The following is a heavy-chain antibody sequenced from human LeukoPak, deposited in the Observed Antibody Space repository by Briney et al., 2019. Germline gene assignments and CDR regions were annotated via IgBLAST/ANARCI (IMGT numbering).Heavy chain of an antibody. CDR2: IIPIFGTA. Sequence: ASVKVSCKASGGTFSSYAINWVRQAPGQGLEWMGGIIPIFGTANYAQKFQDRVTITADESTSTAYMELSSLRSEDTAIYYCASRLYCSNTRCRNFPFAYWGQGTLVTVSS. D-gene: IGHD2-2*01. CDR3: ASRLYCSNTRCRNFPFAY. J-gene: IGHJ4*02. CDR1: GGTFSSYA. V-gene: IGHV1-69*01.